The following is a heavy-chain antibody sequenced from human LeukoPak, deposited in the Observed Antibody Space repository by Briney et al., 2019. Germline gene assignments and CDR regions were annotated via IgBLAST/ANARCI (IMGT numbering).Heavy chain of an antibody. CDR3: ARDRGFSSGHGGWFDP. CDR2: IYSSGST. Sequence: SETLSLTCTVSAGSISNNYWTWIRQHAGKGLEYIGRIYSSGSTHYNPSLKSRVTMSVDTSKNQFSLKLTSVTVADTALYYCARDRGFSSGHGGWFDPWGQGTLVTVSS. D-gene: IGHD6-19*01. V-gene: IGHV4-4*07. J-gene: IGHJ5*02. CDR1: AGSISNNY.